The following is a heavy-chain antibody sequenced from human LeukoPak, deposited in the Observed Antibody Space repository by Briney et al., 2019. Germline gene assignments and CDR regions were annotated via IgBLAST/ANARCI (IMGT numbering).Heavy chain of an antibody. D-gene: IGHD1-26*01. J-gene: IGHJ4*02. CDR2: IRSKPDGGTA. V-gene: IGHV3-15*01. Sequence: KSGGSLRLSCAASGFAFSNTWMSWVRQAPGKGLEWVGRIRSKPDGGTADYAAPVKGRFSLSRDDSKNTLYLQMNSLKTEDTAMYYCTRDLGAYAQWGQGTLVTVSS. CDR3: TRDLGAYAQ. CDR1: GFAFSNTW.